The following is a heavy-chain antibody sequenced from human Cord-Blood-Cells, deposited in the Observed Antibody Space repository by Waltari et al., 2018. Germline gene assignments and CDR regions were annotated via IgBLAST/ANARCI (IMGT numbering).Heavy chain of an antibody. V-gene: IGHV4-38-2*01. CDR2: IYHSGST. Sequence: QVQLQESGPGLVKPSETLSLTCAVSGYSISSGYYWGWIRQPPGKGLEWIGSIYHSGSTYYIPALKSRVTISVDTSKNQFSLKLSSVTAADTAVYYCARGGDLELSHSPYLHLDYWGQGTLVTVSS. D-gene: IGHD1-7*01. CDR3: ARGGDLELSHSPYLHLDY. J-gene: IGHJ4*02. CDR1: GYSISSGYY.